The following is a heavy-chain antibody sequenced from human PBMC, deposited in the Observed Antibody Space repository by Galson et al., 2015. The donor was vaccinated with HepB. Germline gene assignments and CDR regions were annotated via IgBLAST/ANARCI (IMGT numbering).Heavy chain of an antibody. V-gene: IGHV1-3*01. D-gene: IGHD4-17*01. CDR2: INAGNGNT. J-gene: IGHJ3*02. CDR3: ARDCVLDYGDYLTDAFDI. CDR1: GYTFTSYA. Sequence: SVKVSCKASGYTFTSYAMHWVRQAPGQRLEWMGWINAGNGNTKYSQKFQGRVTITRDTSASTAYMELSSLRSEDTAVYYCARDCVLDYGDYLTDAFDIWGQGTMVTVSS.